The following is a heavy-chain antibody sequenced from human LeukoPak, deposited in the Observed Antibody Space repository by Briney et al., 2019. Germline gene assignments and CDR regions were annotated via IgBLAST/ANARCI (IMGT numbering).Heavy chain of an antibody. D-gene: IGHD3-10*01. Sequence: GSLRLSCAASGFTFSTYFMHWVRQAPGKGLEWVAVIASDGSHTFYVESVKGRFTISRDNSKNTLYLQMNSLRAEDTAVYFCARERQDTIVHSGAFDIWGQGTMVTVSS. CDR1: GFTFSTYF. V-gene: IGHV3-30-3*01. CDR3: ARERQDTIVHSGAFDI. J-gene: IGHJ3*02. CDR2: IASDGSHT.